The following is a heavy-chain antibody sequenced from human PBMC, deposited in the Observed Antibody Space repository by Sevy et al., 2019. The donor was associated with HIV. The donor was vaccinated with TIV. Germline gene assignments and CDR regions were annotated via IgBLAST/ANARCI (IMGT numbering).Heavy chain of an antibody. CDR3: ARHGAVQLAFGMDV. D-gene: IGHD1-1*01. Sequence: SETLSLTCTVSGGSVSSGRYYWSWIRQPPGKGLEWVGYFYDSGRTKYNPSRKSRVTIAVDMSKNLFSLKLTSVTAADTAVYYCARHGAVQLAFGMDVWGQGTRVTVSS. CDR1: GGSVSSGRYY. V-gene: IGHV4-61*03. CDR2: FYDSGRT. J-gene: IGHJ6*02.